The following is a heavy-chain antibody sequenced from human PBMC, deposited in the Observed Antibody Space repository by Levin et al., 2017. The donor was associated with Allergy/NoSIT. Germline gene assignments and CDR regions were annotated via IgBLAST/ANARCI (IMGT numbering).Heavy chain of an antibody. Sequence: SETLSLTCTVSGGSISSSSYYWGWIRQPPGKGLEWIGSIYYSGSTYYNPSLKSRVTISVDTSKNQFSLKLSSVTAAVTAVYYCARREYFDYWGQGTLVTVSS. CDR1: GGSISSSSYY. CDR3: ARREYFDY. CDR2: IYYSGST. V-gene: IGHV4-39*01. J-gene: IGHJ4*02.